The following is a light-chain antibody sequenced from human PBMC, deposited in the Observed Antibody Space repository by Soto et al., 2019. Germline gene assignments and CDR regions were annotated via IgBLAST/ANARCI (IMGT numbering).Light chain of an antibody. V-gene: IGKV1-33*01. J-gene: IGKJ5*01. CDR3: QQYDILPIT. CDR1: QDINIY. CDR2: EAS. Sequence: DIQMTQSPSSLFASVGDRVTITCQATQDINIYLNWYQQKPGKAPNLLIYEASNLEIGVPSRFSGSESGTHFTFTISSLQTEDIGTYYCQQYDILPITFGRGTRLEIK.